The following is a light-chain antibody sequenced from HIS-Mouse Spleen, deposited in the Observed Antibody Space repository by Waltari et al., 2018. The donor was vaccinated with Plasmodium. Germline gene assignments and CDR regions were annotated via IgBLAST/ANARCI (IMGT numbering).Light chain of an antibody. J-gene: IGLJ2*01. CDR3: NSRDSSGNHLV. CDR1: SLSSYY. V-gene: IGLV3-19*01. CDR2: GKN. Sequence: SSELTQDPAVSVALGQTVRITCQGDSLSSYYASWYQQKPGQAPVLVIYGKNNRPSGIPDRFSGSSSGNTASLTITGAQAEEEADYYCNSRDSSGNHLVFGGGTKLTVL.